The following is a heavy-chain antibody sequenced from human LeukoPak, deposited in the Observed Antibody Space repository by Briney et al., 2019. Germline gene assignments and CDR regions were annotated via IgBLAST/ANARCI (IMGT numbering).Heavy chain of an antibody. Sequence: AASVKVSCKASGYTFTSYGISWVRQAPGQGLEWLGIINPSGGSTSYAQKFQGRLTMTRDISTSTVYMELSSLRSEDTAVYYCAREVAAGSSPPQDYWGQGTLVTVSS. V-gene: IGHV1-46*01. D-gene: IGHD6-13*01. J-gene: IGHJ4*02. CDR1: GYTFTSYG. CDR3: AREVAAGSSPPQDY. CDR2: INPSGGST.